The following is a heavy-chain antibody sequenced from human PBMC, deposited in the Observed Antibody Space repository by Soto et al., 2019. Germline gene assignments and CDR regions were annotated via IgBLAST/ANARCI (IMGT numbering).Heavy chain of an antibody. V-gene: IGHV2-26*01. CDR1: GFSLNNARMG. D-gene: IGHD6-19*01. J-gene: IGHJ4*02. Sequence: QVTLKESGPVLVKPTETLTLTCTVSGFSLNNARMGVSWIRQPPGKALKWLAHIFSNDEKSYSTSLKNRLTISKDTSNSQVVLTMANMDPVDTATYYCALIVKSGSGWYGYFDYWGQGTLVTVSS. CDR3: ALIVKSGSGWYGYFDY. CDR2: IFSNDEK.